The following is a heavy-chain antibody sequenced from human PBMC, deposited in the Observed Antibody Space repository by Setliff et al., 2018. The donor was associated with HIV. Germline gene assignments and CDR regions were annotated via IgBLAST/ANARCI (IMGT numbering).Heavy chain of an antibody. CDR2: IYPSGST. CDR3: ASRSSYVPLYFYYMDV. CDR1: GGPISSGSDY. D-gene: IGHD3-16*01. J-gene: IGHJ6*03. Sequence: SETLSLTCTVSGGPISSGSDYWSWIRQPAGKGLEWIGHIYPSGSTNYNPSLKSRVTISVDTSKNQISLKLSSVTAADTAVYYCASRSSYVPLYFYYMDVWGKGTTVTVSS. V-gene: IGHV4-61*09.